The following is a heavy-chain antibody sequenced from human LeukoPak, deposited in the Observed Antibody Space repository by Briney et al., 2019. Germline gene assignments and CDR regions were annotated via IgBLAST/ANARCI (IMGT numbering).Heavy chain of an antibody. Sequence: GGSLRLSCVASGFTLSSYNMKWVRQAPGKRLEWVSSISWRNIDIEYADSVKGRFTISRDNDKKSLYLQTNSLRVEDTAVYYCARVYSSTWYSGYLHMDVWGKGTTVTVSS. V-gene: IGHV3-21*01. J-gene: IGHJ6*03. CDR1: GFTLSSYN. CDR3: ARVYSSTWYSGYLHMDV. CDR2: ISWRNIDI. D-gene: IGHD6-13*01.